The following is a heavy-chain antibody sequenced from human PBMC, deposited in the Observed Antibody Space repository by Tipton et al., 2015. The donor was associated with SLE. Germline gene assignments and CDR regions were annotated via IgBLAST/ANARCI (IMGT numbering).Heavy chain of an antibody. Sequence: TLSLTCTVSGGSISSGVYYWGWVRQPPGKGLEWIGYIYYSGSTYYNPSLKSRVTISVDTSKNQFSLKLSSVTAADTAVYYCARDHSSSPAYFQHWGQGTLVTVSS. V-gene: IGHV4-31*03. CDR2: IYYSGST. CDR1: GGSISSGVYY. D-gene: IGHD6-6*01. J-gene: IGHJ1*01. CDR3: ARDHSSSPAYFQH.